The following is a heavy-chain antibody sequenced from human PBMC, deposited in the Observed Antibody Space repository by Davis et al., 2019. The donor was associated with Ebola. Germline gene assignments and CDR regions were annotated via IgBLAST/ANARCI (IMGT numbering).Heavy chain of an antibody. CDR1: GGSFSDYY. CDR3: ARGLPQGIVVLPTAILRAFDI. V-gene: IGHV4-34*01. J-gene: IGHJ3*02. Sequence: MPSETLSLTCAVYGGSFSDYYWSWIRQPPGKGLEWIGEINHSGSTKYNPSLKSRVTISVDTSRNQFSLNLSSVTAADTAVYYCARGLPQGIVVLPTAILRAFDIWGHGTMVTVSS. D-gene: IGHD2-2*01. CDR2: INHSGST.